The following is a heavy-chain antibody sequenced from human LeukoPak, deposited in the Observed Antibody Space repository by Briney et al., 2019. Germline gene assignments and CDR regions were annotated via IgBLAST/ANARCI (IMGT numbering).Heavy chain of an antibody. V-gene: IGHV3-74*01. CDR1: GFTFSGYW. Sequence: GGSLRLSCAASGFTFSGYWMHWVRQAPGKWMVWVSGIDNHGSSRYSADSAKGRFTISRDNAKNTLYLQMNSLRAEDTAVYYCARDTHSCFDYWGHGAPVTVSS. CDR2: IDNHGSSR. D-gene: IGHD2-15*01. CDR3: ARDTHSCFDY. J-gene: IGHJ4*01.